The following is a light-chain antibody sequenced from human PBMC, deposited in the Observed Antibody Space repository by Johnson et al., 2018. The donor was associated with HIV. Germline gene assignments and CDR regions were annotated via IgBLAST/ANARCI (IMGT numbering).Light chain of an antibody. CDR1: YSNIGSNY. J-gene: IGLJ1*01. CDR3: GTWDSSLSGV. CDR2: DND. V-gene: IGLV1-51*01. Sequence: QSVLTQPPSVSAAPGQTVTISCSGSYSNIGSNYVSWYQQLPVTAPKLLIYDNDKRPSGISDRFSASKSGKSATRGIPGLQTGDEADYYCGTWDSSLSGVFGTGTKVTVL.